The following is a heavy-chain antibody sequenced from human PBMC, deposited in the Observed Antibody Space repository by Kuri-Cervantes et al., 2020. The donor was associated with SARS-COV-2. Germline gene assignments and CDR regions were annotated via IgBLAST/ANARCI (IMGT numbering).Heavy chain of an antibody. Sequence: GESLKISCAASGFTFSSYGMHWVRQAPGKGLEWVAVIWYDGSNKHYADSVKGRFTISRDNSKNTLYLQMNSLRAEDTAVYYCARDLAYSSSQPDYWGQGTLVTVSS. V-gene: IGHV3-33*01. CDR1: GFTFSSYG. CDR2: IWYDGSNK. J-gene: IGHJ4*02. D-gene: IGHD6-6*01. CDR3: ARDLAYSSSQPDY.